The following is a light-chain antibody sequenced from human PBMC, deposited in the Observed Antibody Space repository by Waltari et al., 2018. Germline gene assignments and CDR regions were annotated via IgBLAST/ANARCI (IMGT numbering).Light chain of an antibody. V-gene: IGKV1-39*01. CDR1: QTINNY. CDR3: QQTYSTVPFT. J-gene: IGKJ3*01. Sequence: DIQLTQSPSSLSAYVGDRVTIPCRASQTINNYLNWNQQGPGKAPRLLIYGASSLQRGVPSRFRGSGSGTEFTLTITSLQPDDFATYYCQQTYSTVPFTFGPGTKLDIK. CDR2: GAS.